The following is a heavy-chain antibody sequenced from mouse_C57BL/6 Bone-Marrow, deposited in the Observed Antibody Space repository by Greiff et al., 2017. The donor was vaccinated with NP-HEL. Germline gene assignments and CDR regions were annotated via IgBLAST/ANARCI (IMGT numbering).Heavy chain of an antibody. V-gene: IGHV5-6*01. Sequence: EVQLVESGGDLVKPGGSLKLSCAASGFTFSSYGMSWVRQTPDKRLEWVATISSGGSYTYSPDSVKGRFTISRDNAKNTLYLQMSSLKSEDTAMYYCARRNYGSSYYWYFDVWGTGTTVTVSS. CDR1: GFTFSSYG. D-gene: IGHD1-1*01. J-gene: IGHJ1*03. CDR3: ARRNYGSSYYWYFDV. CDR2: ISSGGSYT.